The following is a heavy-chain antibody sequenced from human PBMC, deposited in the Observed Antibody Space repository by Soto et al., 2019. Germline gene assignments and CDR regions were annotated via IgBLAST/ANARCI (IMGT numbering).Heavy chain of an antibody. CDR1: GYTFTSYD. CDR2: VTTDKGKT. Sequence: ASVKVSCKASGYTFTSYDMSWVRQAPGQGLEWMGWVTTDKGKTTYAQKFQGRVTMTTDTSTSTAYMELRSLRSDDTAVYYCATRSPAFDYWGQGTLVTVSS. J-gene: IGHJ4*02. CDR3: ATRSPAFDY. V-gene: IGHV1-18*01.